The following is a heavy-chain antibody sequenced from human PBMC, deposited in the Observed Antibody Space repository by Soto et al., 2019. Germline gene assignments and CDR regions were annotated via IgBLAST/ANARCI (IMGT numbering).Heavy chain of an antibody. J-gene: IGHJ3*02. V-gene: IGHV3-11*06. CDR2: ISSSSSYT. CDR3: ARDGGPRGYSYGYWPDAFDI. CDR1: GFTFSDYY. Sequence: GGSLRLSCAASGFTFSDYYMSWIRQAPGKGLEWVSYISSSSSYTNYADSVKGRFTISRDNAKNSLYLQMNSLRAEDTAVYYCARDGGPRGYSYGYWPDAFDIWGQGTMVTVSS. D-gene: IGHD5-18*01.